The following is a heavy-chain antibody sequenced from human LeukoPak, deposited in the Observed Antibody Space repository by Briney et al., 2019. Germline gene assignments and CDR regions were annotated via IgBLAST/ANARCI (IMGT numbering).Heavy chain of an antibody. CDR2: ISGSGGTT. CDR3: AKGGSYSSGWRDAFDI. J-gene: IGHJ3*02. V-gene: IGHV3-23*01. D-gene: IGHD6-19*01. Sequence: GGSLRLSCAASGFTFSSSAMSWVRQAPGKGLEWVSGISGSGGTTHYADSVKGRFTISRDNSKNTLYLQMNSLRAEDTAVYYCAKGGSYSSGWRDAFDIWGQGTMVTVSS. CDR1: GFTFSSSA.